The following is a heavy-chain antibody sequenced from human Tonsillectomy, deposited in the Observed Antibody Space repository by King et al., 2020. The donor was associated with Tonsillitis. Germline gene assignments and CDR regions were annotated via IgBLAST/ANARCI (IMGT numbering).Heavy chain of an antibody. D-gene: IGHD2-2*01. J-gene: IGHJ5*02. V-gene: IGHV1-58*01. CDR2: IVVGSGHT. CDR1: GFTFTSSA. CDR3: AADPAGVTYTS. Sequence: QLVQSGPELKKPGTSVKVSCKASGFTFTSSAVQWVRQARGQRLEWIGWIVVGSGHTNYAQKFQERVTITRDMSTSTAYMELSSLRSEDTAVYYCAADPAGVTYTSWGQGPLVTVSS.